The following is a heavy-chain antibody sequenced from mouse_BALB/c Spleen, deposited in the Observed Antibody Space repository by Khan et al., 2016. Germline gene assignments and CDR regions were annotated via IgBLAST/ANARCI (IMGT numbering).Heavy chain of an antibody. J-gene: IGHJ4*01. CDR3: AIYYGNYYAMDY. CDR2: INPSTGYT. V-gene: IGHV1-7*01. CDR1: GYTFTSYW. Sequence: QVQLQQPGAELAKPGASVKMSCKASGYTFTSYWMHWVKQRPGQGLEWIGYINPSTGYTEYNQKFKDKATLTADKSSSTAYMQLSSLTSEDSAVYYCAIYYGNYYAMDYWGQGTSVTVSS. D-gene: IGHD2-1*01.